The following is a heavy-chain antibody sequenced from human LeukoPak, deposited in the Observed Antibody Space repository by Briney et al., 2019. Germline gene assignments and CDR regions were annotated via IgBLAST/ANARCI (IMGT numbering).Heavy chain of an antibody. D-gene: IGHD3-22*01. CDR1: GGSFSGYY. J-gene: IGHJ4*02. V-gene: IGHV4-34*01. Sequence: PSETLSLTCAVYGGSFSGYYWSWIRQPPGKGLEWIGEINHSGSTNYNPSLKSRVTISVDTSKNQFSLKLSSVTAADTAVYYCARARNAPDYYDSSGYYSGARLTIDYWGQGTLVTVSS. CDR2: INHSGST. CDR3: ARARNAPDYYDSSGYYSGARLTIDY.